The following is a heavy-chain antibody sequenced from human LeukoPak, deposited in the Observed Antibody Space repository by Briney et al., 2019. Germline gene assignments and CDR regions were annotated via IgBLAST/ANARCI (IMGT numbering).Heavy chain of an antibody. Sequence: SVKVSCKASGGTFSSYAISWVRQAPGQGLEWMGRIIPIFGIANYAQKFQGRVTITADKSTSTAYMELSSLRSEDTAVYYCARDFGTYYYGMDVWRQGTTVTVSS. CDR2: IIPIFGIA. CDR1: GGTFSSYA. CDR3: ARDFGTYYYGMDV. J-gene: IGHJ6*02. D-gene: IGHD3-10*01. V-gene: IGHV1-69*04.